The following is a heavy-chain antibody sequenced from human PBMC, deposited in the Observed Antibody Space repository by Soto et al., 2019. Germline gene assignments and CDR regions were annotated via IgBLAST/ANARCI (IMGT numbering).Heavy chain of an antibody. CDR1: TYTFTSYY. D-gene: IGHD3-3*01. J-gene: IGHJ4*02. Sequence: QVQLVQSGAEVKKPGASVKVSCKASTYTFTSYYIHWVRQAPGQGLEWMGIINPSGGNTRNAQKYQGRVTMTRDTSTNIIYMELSSLRSEDTAVYYCARQRVAGQTFDYWGQGTLVTVSS. CDR2: INPSGGNT. CDR3: ARQRVAGQTFDY. V-gene: IGHV1-46*01.